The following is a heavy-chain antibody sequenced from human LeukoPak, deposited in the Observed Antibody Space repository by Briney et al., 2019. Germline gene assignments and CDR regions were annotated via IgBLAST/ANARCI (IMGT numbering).Heavy chain of an antibody. CDR1: GFTFSGYA. J-gene: IGHJ6*02. CDR3: AKDGGNVGGYSYGYWYYYYGMDV. Sequence: GGSLRLSCAASGFTFSGYAMSWVRQAPGKGLEWVSAISGSGGSTYYADSVKGRFTISRDNSKNTLYLQMNSLSAEDTAVYYCAKDGGNVGGYSYGYWYYYYGMDVWGQGTTVTVSS. V-gene: IGHV3-23*01. CDR2: ISGSGGST. D-gene: IGHD5-18*01.